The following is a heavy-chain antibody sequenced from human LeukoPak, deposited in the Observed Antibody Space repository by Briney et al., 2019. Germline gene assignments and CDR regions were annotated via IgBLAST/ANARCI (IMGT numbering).Heavy chain of an antibody. CDR2: IKQDGSEK. D-gene: IGHD6-19*01. V-gene: IGHV3-7*02. Sequence: PGGSLRLSCVASGFTFSNSWMSWVRQAPGKGLEWVANIKQDGSEKYYVDSVKGRFTISRDNAKNSLYLQMNSLRAEDTAIYYCARGIAVAGNYYYYYGMDVWGQGTTVTVSS. J-gene: IGHJ6*02. CDR1: GFTFSNSW. CDR3: ARGIAVAGNYYYYYGMDV.